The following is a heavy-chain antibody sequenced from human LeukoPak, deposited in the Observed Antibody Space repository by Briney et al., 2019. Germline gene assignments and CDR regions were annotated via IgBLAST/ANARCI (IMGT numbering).Heavy chain of an antibody. V-gene: IGHV3-11*01. J-gene: IGHJ6*02. CDR2: ISSSGTTI. CDR1: GFTFSDYS. Sequence: GGSLSLSFAASGFTFSDYSMNWIRQAPGKGLEWLSYISSSGTTIYYVDSVKGRFTISRDNARNSLYLQINNLRAEDTAVYYCARGFNTMDVWGQGTTVTVSS. D-gene: IGHD3-10*01. CDR3: ARGFNTMDV.